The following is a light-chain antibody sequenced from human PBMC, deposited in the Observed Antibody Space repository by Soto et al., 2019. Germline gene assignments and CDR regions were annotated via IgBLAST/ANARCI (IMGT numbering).Light chain of an antibody. Sequence: TQSPATLSASVGDRVTITCRASQSIGTWLAWYQQKPGKAPKLLIYDASSLESGVPSRFSGGGSGTEFTLTISSLQPDDFATYYCQQYNTYSPWTFGQGTKVDIK. CDR1: QSIGTW. V-gene: IGKV1-5*01. CDR3: QQYNTYSPWT. J-gene: IGKJ1*01. CDR2: DAS.